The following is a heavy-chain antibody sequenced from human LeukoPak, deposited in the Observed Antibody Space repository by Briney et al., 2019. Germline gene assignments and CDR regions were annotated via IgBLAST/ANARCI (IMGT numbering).Heavy chain of an antibody. D-gene: IGHD6-19*01. V-gene: IGHV4-39*07. J-gene: IGHJ4*02. CDR1: GGSISSYY. CDR3: ARGIAVAGYEDYFDY. CDR2: IYYSGST. Sequence: SETLSLTCTVSGGSISSYYWGWIRQPPGKGLEWIGSIYYSGSTYYNPSLKSRVTISVDTSKNQFSLKLSSVTAADTAVYYCARGIAVAGYEDYFDYWGQGTLVTVSS.